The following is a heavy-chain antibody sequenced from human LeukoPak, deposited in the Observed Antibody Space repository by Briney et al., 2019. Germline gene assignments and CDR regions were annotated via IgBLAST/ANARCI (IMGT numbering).Heavy chain of an antibody. J-gene: IGHJ5*02. Sequence: GASVKVSCKASGYTFTSYGISWVRQAPGQGLEWMGGIIPIFGTANYAQKFQGRVTITTAESTSTAYMELSSLRSEDTAVYYCARDRSGSNRWFDPWGQGTLVTVSS. CDR2: IIPIFGTA. CDR3: ARDRSGSNRWFDP. V-gene: IGHV1-69*05. D-gene: IGHD2-15*01. CDR1: GYTFTSYG.